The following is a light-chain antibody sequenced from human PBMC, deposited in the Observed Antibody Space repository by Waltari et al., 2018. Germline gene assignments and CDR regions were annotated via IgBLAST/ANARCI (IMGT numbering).Light chain of an antibody. J-gene: IGKJ2*01. CDR3: QQYDNLPSYT. Sequence: DIQMTQSPSSLSASVGDRVTITCQASQDISNYLNWYQQKPGKAPKLLIYDASNLETGVASRFSGSGYGTDFTFIISILQPEDIATYYCQQYDNLPSYTFGQGTKLGIK. CDR2: DAS. CDR1: QDISNY. V-gene: IGKV1-33*01.